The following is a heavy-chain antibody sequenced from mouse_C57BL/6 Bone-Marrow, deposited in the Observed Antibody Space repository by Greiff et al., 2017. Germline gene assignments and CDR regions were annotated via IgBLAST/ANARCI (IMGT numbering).Heavy chain of an antibody. D-gene: IGHD1-1*01. J-gene: IGHJ1*03. CDR3: ARDYGSSYWYFDV. CDR1: GFNIKDDY. CDR2: IYPRDGST. V-gene: IGHV1-85*01. Sequence: QVQLQQSGAELVRPGASVKLSCTASGFNIKDDYMHWVKQRPGQGLEWIGWIYPRDGSTKYNEKFKGKATLTVDTSSRTAYMELHSLTSEDSAVYFCARDYGSSYWYFDVWGTGTTVTVSS.